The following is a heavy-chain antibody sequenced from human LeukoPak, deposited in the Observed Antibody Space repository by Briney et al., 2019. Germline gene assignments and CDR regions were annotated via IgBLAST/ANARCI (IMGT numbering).Heavy chain of an antibody. CDR1: GYTFTSYF. Sequence: ASVKVSCKASGYTFTSYFMHWVRQAPGQGLDWMGIINPSGGSTSYAQKLQGRVTMTTDTSTSTAYMELRSLRSDDTAVYYCARVVGNYVWGSYRPEGCFDSWGQGTLSPSPQ. J-gene: IGHJ4*02. D-gene: IGHD3-16*02. CDR2: INPSGGST. V-gene: IGHV1-46*04. CDR3: ARVVGNYVWGSYRPEGCFDS.